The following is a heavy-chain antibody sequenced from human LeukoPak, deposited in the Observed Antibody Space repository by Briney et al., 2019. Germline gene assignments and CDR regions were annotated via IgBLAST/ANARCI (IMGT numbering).Heavy chain of an antibody. CDR2: ISDTGNT. V-gene: IGHV3-23*01. CDR3: AKAPVTTCKGAFCYPFDY. J-gene: IGHJ4*02. CDR1: GFTLSSYA. Sequence: GGSLRLSCAASGFTLSSYAMSWVRQAPGKGLKWVSAISDTGNTYHADSVKGRFTISRDSSKNTLFLQMNRLRPEDAAVYYCAKAPVTTCKGAFCYPFDYWGLGTLVTVSS. D-gene: IGHD3-3*02.